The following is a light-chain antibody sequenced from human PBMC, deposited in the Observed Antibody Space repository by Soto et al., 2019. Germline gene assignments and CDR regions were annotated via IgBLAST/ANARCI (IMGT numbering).Light chain of an antibody. Sequence: QSALTQPASVSGSPGQSITISCTGTSSDVGGYIYVSWYLQYPGKAPKLIIYEVRNRPSGVSNRFSGSKSGDTASLTISGLQADDEAYYYCSSYTSSSTLVFGTGTQLTVL. CDR1: SSDVGGYIY. J-gene: IGLJ1*01. CDR2: EVR. V-gene: IGLV2-14*01. CDR3: SSYTSSSTLV.